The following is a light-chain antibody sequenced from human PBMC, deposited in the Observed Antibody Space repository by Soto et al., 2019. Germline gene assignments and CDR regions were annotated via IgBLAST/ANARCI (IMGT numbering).Light chain of an antibody. J-gene: IGKJ1*01. CDR3: LQYDNYWT. Sequence: DIQMTQSPSTLSAFVGDRVSVTCRASQSISTWLAWYQQKPGQAPKLLIYRASSLQSGVPSRFSGSGYGTEFTLTISSLQTDDFATYYCLQYDNYWTFGQGTKVEIK. CDR2: RAS. CDR1: QSISTW. V-gene: IGKV1-5*03.